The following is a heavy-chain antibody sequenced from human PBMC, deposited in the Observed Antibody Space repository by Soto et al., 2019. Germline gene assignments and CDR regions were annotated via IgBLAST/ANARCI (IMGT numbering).Heavy chain of an antibody. CDR1: GGSISSYY. D-gene: IGHD5-18*01. CDR3: ARENTAMVTPNYYYYYGMDV. J-gene: IGHJ6*02. V-gene: IGHV4-59*01. CDR2: IYYSGST. Sequence: PSETLSLTCTVSGGSISSYYWSWIRQPPGKGLEWIGYIYYSGSTNYNPSLKSRVTISVDTSKNQFSLKLSSVTAADTAVYYCARENTAMVTPNYYYYYGMDVWGQGTLVT.